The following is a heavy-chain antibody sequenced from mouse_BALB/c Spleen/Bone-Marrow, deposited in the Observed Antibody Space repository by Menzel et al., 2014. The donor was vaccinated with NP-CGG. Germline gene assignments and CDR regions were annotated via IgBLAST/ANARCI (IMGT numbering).Heavy chain of an antibody. Sequence: VQLVESGAELAKPGASVKMSCKAPGYTFTSYWMHWVKQRPGQGLEWIGYINPSTGYTEYNQKFKDKATLTADKSSSTAYMQLSSLTSEDSAVYYCARQITTVDYAMDYWGQGTSVTVSS. D-gene: IGHD1-1*01. CDR3: ARQITTVDYAMDY. CDR2: INPSTGYT. J-gene: IGHJ4*01. CDR1: GYTFTSYW. V-gene: IGHV1-7*01.